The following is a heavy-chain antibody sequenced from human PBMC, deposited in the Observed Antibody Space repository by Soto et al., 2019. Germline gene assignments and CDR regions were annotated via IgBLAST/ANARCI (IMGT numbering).Heavy chain of an antibody. V-gene: IGHV1-3*01. J-gene: IGHJ4*02. CDR1: GYTFTSYA. CDR3: AISFPVPAAMGY. Sequence: ASVKVSCKASGYTFTSYAMHWVRQAPGQRLEWMGWINAGNGNTKYSQKFQGRVTITRDTSASTAYMELSSLRSEDTAVYYCAISFPVPAAMGYWGKETLATVPS. CDR2: INAGNGNT. D-gene: IGHD2-2*01.